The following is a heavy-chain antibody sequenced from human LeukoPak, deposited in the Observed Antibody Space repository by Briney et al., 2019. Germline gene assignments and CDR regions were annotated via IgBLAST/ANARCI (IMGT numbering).Heavy chain of an antibody. CDR2: ISYDGSNK. Sequence: PGRSLRLSCAASGFTFSSYGMHWVRQAPGKGLEWVAVISYDGSNKYYADSVKGRFTFSRDNSKNTLYLQMNSLRSEGTAVYYCAEDRGSASGWYHFDYWGQGTLVTVSS. D-gene: IGHD6-19*01. J-gene: IGHJ4*02. CDR3: AEDRGSASGWYHFDY. CDR1: GFTFSSYG. V-gene: IGHV3-30*18.